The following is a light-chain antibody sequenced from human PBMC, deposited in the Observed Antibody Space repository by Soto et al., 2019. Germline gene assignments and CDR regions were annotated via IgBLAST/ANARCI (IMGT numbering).Light chain of an antibody. CDR2: DVT. J-gene: IGLJ2*01. CDR3: SSFTSGGTLL. CDR1: STDIGGYDY. Sequence: QSALTQPASVSGSPGQSITISCTGTSTDIGGYDYVSWYQQHPGKAPKLMIYDVTTRPSGVSSRFSGSKSGTTASLTISGLQAEDEADYYCSSFTSGGTLLFGGGTKVTVL. V-gene: IGLV2-14*03.